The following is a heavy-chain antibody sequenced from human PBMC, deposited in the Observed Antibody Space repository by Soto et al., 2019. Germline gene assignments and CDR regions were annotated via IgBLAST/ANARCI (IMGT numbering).Heavy chain of an antibody. J-gene: IGHJ6*02. CDR1: GGTFSSYA. CDR3: TRNFGVVRLYGMDV. D-gene: IGHD3-3*01. CDR2: IIPIFGTA. Sequence: SVKVSCKASGGTFSSYAISWVRQAPGQGLEWMGGIIPIFGTANYAQKFQGRVTITADESKSIAYLQMNSLKTEDTAVYYCTRNFGVVRLYGMDVWGQGTTVTVSS. V-gene: IGHV1-69*13.